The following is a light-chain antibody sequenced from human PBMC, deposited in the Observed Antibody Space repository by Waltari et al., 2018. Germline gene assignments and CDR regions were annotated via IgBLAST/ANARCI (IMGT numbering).Light chain of an antibody. CDR2: GVS. V-gene: IGLV2-14*01. J-gene: IGLJ1*01. Sequence: QSALTQPASVSGSPGQSIAIPCTGTSRDVGGHHFVSWYQQHPGKAPKLMISGVSNRPSGVSDRFSGSKSGNTASLTISGLQAEDEADYYCTSYRSLTTLVFGTGTKVTVL. CDR3: TSYRSLTTLV. CDR1: SRDVGGHHF.